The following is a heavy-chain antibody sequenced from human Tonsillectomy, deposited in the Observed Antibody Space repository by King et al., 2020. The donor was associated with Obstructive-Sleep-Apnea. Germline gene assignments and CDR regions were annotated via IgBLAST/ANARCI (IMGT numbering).Heavy chain of an antibody. CDR2: IRGKANNYAT. V-gene: IGHV3-73*01. Sequence: QLVQSGGGLVQPGGSLKLSCAASGFTFSGSAVHWVRQASGKGLEWVGRIRGKANNYATSYGSSVKGRFTISRDDSKNTAYLQMNSLKTEDTAVYFCTRSGGQFYYSVTYFRFDYWGQGALVTVSS. J-gene: IGHJ4*02. D-gene: IGHD5/OR15-5a*01. CDR3: TRSGGQFYYSVTYFRFDY. CDR1: GFTFSGSA.